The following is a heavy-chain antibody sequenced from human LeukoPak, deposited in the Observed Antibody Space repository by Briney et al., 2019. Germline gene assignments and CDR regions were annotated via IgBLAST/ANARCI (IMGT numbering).Heavy chain of an antibody. CDR3: AKDTIGRDIVATPGDY. Sequence: GRSLRLSCAASGFTFSSYAMHWVRQAPGKGLEWVAVISYDGSNKYYADSVKGRFTISRDNSKNTLYLQMNSLRAEDTAVYYCAKDTIGRDIVATPGDYWGQGTLVTVSS. CDR1: GFTFSSYA. V-gene: IGHV3-30-3*01. CDR2: ISYDGSNK. D-gene: IGHD5-12*01. J-gene: IGHJ4*02.